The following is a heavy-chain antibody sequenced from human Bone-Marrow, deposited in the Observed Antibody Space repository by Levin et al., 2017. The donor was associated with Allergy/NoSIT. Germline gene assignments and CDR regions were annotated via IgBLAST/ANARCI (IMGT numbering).Heavy chain of an antibody. Sequence: TGGSLRLSCSVSGGSISSSHYYWGWIRQPPGKGLEWIGTIYYSGSTYYTPSLKSRVTISVDTSKNQFSLKVNSVTAADTAVYYGARHGDNSGWSRFDPWGQGTLVTVSS. D-gene: IGHD6-19*01. J-gene: IGHJ5*02. CDR2: IYYSGST. CDR3: ARHGDNSGWSRFDP. CDR1: GGSISSSHYY. V-gene: IGHV4-39*01.